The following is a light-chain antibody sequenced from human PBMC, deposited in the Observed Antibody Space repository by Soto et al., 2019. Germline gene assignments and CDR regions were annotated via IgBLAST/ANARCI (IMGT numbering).Light chain of an antibody. J-gene: IGLJ2*01. Sequence: QSALTQPASVSGSPGQSIAISCTGTSSDIGGYNYVSWYQQHTGKAPKLMIYDVSARPSGVSNRFSGSKSDNTASLTISGLQAEDEADYYCSSYTSSNTVVFGGGTKLTVL. V-gene: IGLV2-14*01. CDR3: SSYTSSNTVV. CDR2: DVS. CDR1: SSDIGGYNY.